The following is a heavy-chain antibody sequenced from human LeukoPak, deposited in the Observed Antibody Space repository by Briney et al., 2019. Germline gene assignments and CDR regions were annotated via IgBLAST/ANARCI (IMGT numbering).Heavy chain of an antibody. CDR3: ARGSGRYFDWSNTGGAFDI. CDR2: INTNTGNP. V-gene: IGHV7-4-1*02. CDR1: GYTFTSYA. J-gene: IGHJ3*02. Sequence: ASVKVSCKASGYTFTSYAMNWVRQAPGQGLEWMGWINTNTGNPTYAQGFTGRFVFSLDTSVSTAYLQISSLKAEDTAVYYCARGSGRYFDWSNTGGAFDIWGQGTMVTVSS. D-gene: IGHD3-9*01.